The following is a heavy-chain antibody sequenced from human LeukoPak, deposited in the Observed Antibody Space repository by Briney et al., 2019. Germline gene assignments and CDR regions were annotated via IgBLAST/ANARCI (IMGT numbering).Heavy chain of an antibody. CDR2: ISYDGSNK. Sequence: GGSLRLSCAASGLTFSSYAMHWVRQAPGKGLEWVAVISYDGSNKYYADSVKGRFTISRDNSKNTLYLQMNSLRAEDTAVYYCARDLTVTTGYWGQGTLVTVSS. D-gene: IGHD4-17*01. V-gene: IGHV3-30*04. CDR3: ARDLTVTTGY. J-gene: IGHJ4*02. CDR1: GLTFSSYA.